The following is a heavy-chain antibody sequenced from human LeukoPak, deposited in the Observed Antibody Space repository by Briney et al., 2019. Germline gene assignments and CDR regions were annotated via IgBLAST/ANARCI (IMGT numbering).Heavy chain of an antibody. J-gene: IGHJ4*02. CDR3: ARMPYYDFWSGYGYYFDY. CDR1: GFSLSNARMG. CDR2: IFSNDEK. V-gene: IGHV2-26*01. Sequence: SGPVLVKPTETLTLTCTVSGFSLSNARMGVSWIRQPPGKALEWLTHIFSNDEKSYTTSLKSRLNISKDTFKNHVVITMTNVDPVDTATYYCARMPYYDFWSGYGYYFDYWGQGTLVTVSS. D-gene: IGHD3-3*01.